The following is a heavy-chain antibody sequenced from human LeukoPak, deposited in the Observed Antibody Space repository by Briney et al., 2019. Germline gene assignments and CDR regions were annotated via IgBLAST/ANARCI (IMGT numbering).Heavy chain of an antibody. CDR3: ARDWREMAADY. Sequence: GGSLRLSCAASGFTFSSYAMSWVRQAPGKVLEWVSGISWNSGSIGYADSVKGRFTISRDNAKNSLYLQMNSLRAEDTAVYYCARDWREMAADYWGQGTLVTVSS. CDR1: GFTFSSYA. V-gene: IGHV3-9*01. CDR2: ISWNSGSI. D-gene: IGHD5-24*01. J-gene: IGHJ4*02.